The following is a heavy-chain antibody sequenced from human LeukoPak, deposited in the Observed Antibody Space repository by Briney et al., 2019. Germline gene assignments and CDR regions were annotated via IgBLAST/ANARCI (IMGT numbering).Heavy chain of an antibody. J-gene: IGHJ2*01. V-gene: IGHV3-9*01. D-gene: IGHD5-18*01. CDR2: ISWNSGSI. CDR3: AKVGGYSLSGWYFDL. Sequence: GGSLRLSCAASGFTFDDYAMHWVRQAPGKGLEWVSGISWNSGSIGYADSVKGRFTISRDNAKNSLYLQMNSLRAEDTALYYCAKVGGYSLSGWYFDLWGRGTLVTVSS. CDR1: GFTFDDYA.